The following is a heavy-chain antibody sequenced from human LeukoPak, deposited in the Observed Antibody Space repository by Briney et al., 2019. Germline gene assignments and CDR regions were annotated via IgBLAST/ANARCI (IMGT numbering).Heavy chain of an antibody. CDR3: ARLFGSGLPGCFYYAMDV. Sequence: GGSLRLSCAASGITVNSTYISWVRQAPGKGLEWVSVAYSDGNTYYAGSVKGRFTISRDNSKNTLFLQMNSLRAEDTAVYYCARLFGSGLPGCFYYAMDVWGQGTTVAVSS. J-gene: IGHJ6*02. V-gene: IGHV3-66*04. CDR1: GITVNSTY. D-gene: IGHD6-19*01. CDR2: AYSDGNT.